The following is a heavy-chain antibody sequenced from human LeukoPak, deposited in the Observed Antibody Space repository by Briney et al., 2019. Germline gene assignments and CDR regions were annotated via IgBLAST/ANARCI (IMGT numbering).Heavy chain of an antibody. V-gene: IGHV3-30*18. CDR1: GFTFSSYG. CDR3: AKDGRGYSYGYYY. Sequence: GGSLRLSCAASGFTFSSYGMHWVRQAPGKGLEGVAVISYDGSNKYYADSVKGRFTISRDNSKNTLYLQMNSLRAEDTAVYYCAKDGRGYSYGYYYWGQGTLVTVSS. J-gene: IGHJ4*02. CDR2: ISYDGSNK. D-gene: IGHD5-18*01.